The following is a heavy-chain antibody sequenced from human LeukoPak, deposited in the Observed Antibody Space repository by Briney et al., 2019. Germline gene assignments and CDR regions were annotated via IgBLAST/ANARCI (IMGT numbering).Heavy chain of an antibody. Sequence: LSSAASAFTLSPFVMSLVRQAPGKGLESVSSINDSGRTICHTDSVKGRFTTSRDNAKKTLHLQMNRLRAEYKGVYYCAKDRAIRGGKEFDSWGQGTLVTVAS. J-gene: IGHJ4*02. CDR3: AKDRAIRGGKEFDS. D-gene: IGHD3-10*01. V-gene: IGHV3-23*01. CDR2: INDSGRTI. CDR1: AFTLSPFV.